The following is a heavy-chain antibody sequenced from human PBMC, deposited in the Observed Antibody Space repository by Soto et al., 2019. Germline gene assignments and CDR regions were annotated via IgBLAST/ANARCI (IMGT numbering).Heavy chain of an antibody. CDR1: GFTFSGYY. J-gene: IGHJ4*02. CDR2: ISSSSSYT. V-gene: IGHV3-11*06. CDR3: ASTGRTTXLKGLGYCSSTSCYSDY. D-gene: IGHD2-2*01. Sequence: GESLKISCGASGFTFSGYYMSWIRQAPGKGLEWVSYISSSSSYTNYADSVKGRFTISRDNAKNSLYLQMNSLRAEDTAVYYCASTGRTTXLKGLGYCSSTSCYSDYWGQGTLVTVSS.